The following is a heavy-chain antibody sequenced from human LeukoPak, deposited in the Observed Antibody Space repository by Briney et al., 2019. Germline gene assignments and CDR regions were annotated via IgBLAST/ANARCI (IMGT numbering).Heavy chain of an antibody. CDR1: GFTVGNNY. Sequence: TGGSLRLSCAASGFTVGNNYMSWVRQAPGKGLEWVSLIYSAGSTYYADSVKGRFTISRDNSKNTLDLQMNSLRAEDTAVYYCAKANWGSGYWGQGTLVTVSS. CDR2: IYSAGST. CDR3: AKANWGSGY. V-gene: IGHV3-53*01. D-gene: IGHD7-27*01. J-gene: IGHJ4*02.